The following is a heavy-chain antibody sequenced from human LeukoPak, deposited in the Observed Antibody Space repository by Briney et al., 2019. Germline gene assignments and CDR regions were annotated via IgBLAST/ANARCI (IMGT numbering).Heavy chain of an antibody. D-gene: IGHD2-2*01. CDR2: ISGSGGST. CDR1: GFTFSSYA. V-gene: IGHV3-23*01. Sequence: GGSLRLSGAASGFTFSSYAMSWVRQAPGKGLEWVSAISGSGGSTYYADSVKGRFTISRDNSKNTLYLQMNSLRAEDTAVYYCAKSPPYGSTSPMEFDPWGQGTLVTVSS. CDR3: AKSPPYGSTSPMEFDP. J-gene: IGHJ5*02.